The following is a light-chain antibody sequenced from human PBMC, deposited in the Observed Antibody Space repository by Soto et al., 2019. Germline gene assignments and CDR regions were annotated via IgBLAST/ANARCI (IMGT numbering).Light chain of an antibody. V-gene: IGLV2-18*02. CDR1: SSDVGSYNR. CDR2: EVS. Sequence: QSALTQPPSVSGSPVQSVTISCTGTSSDVGSYNRVSWYQQPPGTAPKLMIYEVSNRPSGVPDRFSGSKSGNTASLTISGLQAEDEADYYCSSYTNSISVVFGGGTKVTVL. CDR3: SSYTNSISVV. J-gene: IGLJ2*01.